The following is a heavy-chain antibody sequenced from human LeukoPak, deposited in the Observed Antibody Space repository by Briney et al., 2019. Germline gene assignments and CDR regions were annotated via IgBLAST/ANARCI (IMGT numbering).Heavy chain of an antibody. CDR1: GGYFNNNYF. J-gene: IGHJ5*02. D-gene: IGHD5-24*01. CDR3: ARDRTARDYNSENRFDP. CDR2: VYYDGRT. V-gene: IGHV4-39*07. Sequence: SETLSLTCTVSGGYFNNNYFWAWIRQPPGEGLEWIGNVYYDGRTDYNPSLESRVTISVDPSNNNFFLNLNSVTAADTAVYFCARDRTARDYNSENRFDPWGQGILVTVSS.